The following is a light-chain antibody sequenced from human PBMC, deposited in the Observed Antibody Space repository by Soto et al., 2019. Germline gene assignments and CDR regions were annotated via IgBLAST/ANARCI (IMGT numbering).Light chain of an antibody. CDR3: QQYDNAPLT. J-gene: IGKJ4*01. Sequence: DIQMTQAPSSLSASVGDRVTITCRARQAISTYLAWYQQKPGKVPKLLISAAYTLQSGVPPRFSGSGSGTDFTLTISSRQPEDVATYYCQQYDNAPLTVGGGTKVEIK. CDR1: QAISTY. CDR2: AAY. V-gene: IGKV1-27*01.